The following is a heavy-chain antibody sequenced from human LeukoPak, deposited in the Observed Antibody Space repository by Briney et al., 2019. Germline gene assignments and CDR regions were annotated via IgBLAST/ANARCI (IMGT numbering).Heavy chain of an antibody. CDR3: ANRAVSAVKSLFDF. CDR2: ITDSGDNT. D-gene: IGHD1-26*01. J-gene: IGHJ4*02. CDR1: GFTFSNYA. Sequence: GGSLRLSCAASGFTFSNYAMSWVRQAPGKGLDWVSTITDSGDNTYYADSVKGRFTISRDNSKNTLYLQMNSLRAEDTAVYYCANRAVSAVKSLFDFWGQGTLVTVSP. V-gene: IGHV3-23*01.